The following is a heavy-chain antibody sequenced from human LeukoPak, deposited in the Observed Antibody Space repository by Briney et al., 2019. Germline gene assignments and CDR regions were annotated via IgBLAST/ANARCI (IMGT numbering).Heavy chain of an antibody. V-gene: IGHV6-1*01. Sequence: SQTLSLTCAISGDSVSSNSAAWNWIRQSPSRGLEWLGRTYYRSRLYNDYAVSVKSRITINPDTSKNQLSLQLNSVTPEDTAVYYCARGWEPYSSSLDYWGQGTLVTVSS. CDR1: GDSVSSNSAA. CDR2: TYYRSRLYN. J-gene: IGHJ4*02. CDR3: ARGWEPYSSSLDY. D-gene: IGHD6-13*01.